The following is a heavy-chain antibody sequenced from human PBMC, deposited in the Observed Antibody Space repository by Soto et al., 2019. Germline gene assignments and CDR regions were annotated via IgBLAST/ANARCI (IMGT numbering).Heavy chain of an antibody. Sequence: PGGSLRLSCAASGFSFINAWMTWVRQAPGKGLEWVGHIKSKTDGGTTDYASPVEGRFTISRDDSKNTLYLQMDSLKTEDTAVYYCTTEGPYYFDYWGQGALVTVSS. CDR2: IKSKTDGGTT. J-gene: IGHJ4*02. CDR3: TTEGPYYFDY. V-gene: IGHV3-15*01. CDR1: GFSFINAW.